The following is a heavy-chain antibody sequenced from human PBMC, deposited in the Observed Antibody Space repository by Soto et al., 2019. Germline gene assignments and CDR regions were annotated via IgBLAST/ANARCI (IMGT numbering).Heavy chain of an antibody. J-gene: IGHJ4*02. CDR3: ARVPSSIAARPAVYFDY. CDR1: GFTLSSYA. V-gene: IGHV3-30-3*01. Sequence: GGSLRLSCAASGFTLSSYAMHWVRQAPGKGLERVAVISYDGSNKYYADSVKGRFTISRDNSKNTLYLHMNSLRAEDTAVYYCARVPSSIAARPAVYFDYWGQGTLVTVSS. CDR2: ISYDGSNK. D-gene: IGHD6-6*01.